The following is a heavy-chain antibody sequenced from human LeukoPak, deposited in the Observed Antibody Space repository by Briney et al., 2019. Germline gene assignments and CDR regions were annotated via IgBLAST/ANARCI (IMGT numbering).Heavy chain of an antibody. CDR2: IYYSGST. V-gene: IGHV4-59*01. D-gene: IGHD6-13*01. Sequence: SETLSLTCTVSGGSISSYYWSWIRQPPGKGLEWIGYIYYSGSTNYNPSLKSRVTISVDTSKNQFSLKLSSVTAADTAVYYCASISSSWSLGLYYFDYWGQGTLVTVSS. CDR3: ASISSSWSLGLYYFDY. CDR1: GGSISSYY. J-gene: IGHJ4*02.